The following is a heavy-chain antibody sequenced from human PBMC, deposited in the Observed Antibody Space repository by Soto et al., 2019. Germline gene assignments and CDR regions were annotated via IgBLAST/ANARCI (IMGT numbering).Heavy chain of an antibody. CDR2: TSYDGSNN. D-gene: IGHD3-16*01. CDR1: GFTFRSYV. V-gene: IGHV3-33*05. J-gene: IGHJ4*02. Sequence: QVQLVESGGGVVQPGTSLRLSCEGSGFTFRSYVIHWVRQAPGKGLEWVALTSYDGSNNFYGDSVKGRFTISRHNSRNTVELQMDSLRFVDTALYYCARWGTTGGLDVWGQGTLVSVSS. CDR3: ARWGTTGGLDV.